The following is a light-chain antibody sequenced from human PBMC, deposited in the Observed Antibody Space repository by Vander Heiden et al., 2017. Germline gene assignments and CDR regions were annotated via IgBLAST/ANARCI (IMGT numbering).Light chain of an antibody. J-gene: IGLJ1*01. V-gene: IGLV1-40*01. CDR3: QSYDTSLSGNYV. CDR2: GNN. CDR1: RSNIGAGYD. Sequence: QSVLTQPPSVSGAPGPRGTISCTGSRSNIGAGYDVHWYQQLPGTAPKLLIYGNNNRPSGVPDRFSGSKSGTSASLAITGLQAEDEADFYCQSYDTSLSGNYVFGTGTKVTVL.